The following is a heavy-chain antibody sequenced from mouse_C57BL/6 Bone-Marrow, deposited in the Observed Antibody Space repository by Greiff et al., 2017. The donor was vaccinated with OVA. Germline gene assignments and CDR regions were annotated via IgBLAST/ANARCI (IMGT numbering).Heavy chain of an antibody. Sequence: VQLQQSGPVLVKPGASVKMSCKASGYTFTDYYMNWVKQSHGKSLEWIGVINPYNGGTSYNQKFKGKATLTVDKSSSTAYMELNSLTSEDSAVYYCARSYGSSSRFAYWGQGTLVTVSA. CDR3: ARSYGSSSRFAY. CDR1: GYTFTDYY. D-gene: IGHD1-1*01. V-gene: IGHV1-19*01. CDR2: INPYNGGT. J-gene: IGHJ3*01.